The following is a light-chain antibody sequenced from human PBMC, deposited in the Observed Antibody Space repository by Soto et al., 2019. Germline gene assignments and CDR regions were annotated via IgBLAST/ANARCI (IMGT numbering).Light chain of an antibody. Sequence: DIQMTQSPSSLSASVGGSVTITCRASQSIGTYLNWYQQESGRAPKLLICAASSLQSGVPSRFSGSGSGVNFTLSVSYLQPGDFATYYCQQTFSVPPTFGGGTKVDLK. V-gene: IGKV1-39*01. CDR2: AAS. CDR3: QQTFSVPPT. CDR1: QSIGTY. J-gene: IGKJ4*01.